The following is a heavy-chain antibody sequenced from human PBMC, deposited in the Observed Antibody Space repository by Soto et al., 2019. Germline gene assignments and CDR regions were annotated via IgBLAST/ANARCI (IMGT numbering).Heavy chain of an antibody. D-gene: IGHD6-19*01. CDR1: GFTFSSYA. CDR3: AREEQWLYYYYGMDV. V-gene: IGHV3-30-3*01. CDR2: ISYDGSNK. J-gene: IGHJ6*02. Sequence: GGSLRLSCAASGFTFSSYAMHWVRQAPGKGLEWVAVISYDGSNKYYADSVKGRFTISRDNSKNTLYLQMNSLRAEDTAVYYCAREEQWLYYYYGMDVWGQGTTVTVSS.